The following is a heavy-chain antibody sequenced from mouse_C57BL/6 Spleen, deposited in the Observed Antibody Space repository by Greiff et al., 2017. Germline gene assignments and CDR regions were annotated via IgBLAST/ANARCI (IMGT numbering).Heavy chain of an antibody. J-gene: IGHJ3*01. CDR3: ARDYRNYGRFAD. V-gene: IGHV1-50*01. CDR1: GYTFTSSC. Sequence: QVQLQQPGAELVKPGASVKLSCTASGYTFTSSCMQWVKQRPGQGLEWIGGNDPSNSYTNYNQKFKGQATFTIDTSSNTAYMQLSSLTSEDTAVYYCARDYRNYGRFADWGQGTLVTVSA. CDR2: NDPSNSYT. D-gene: IGHD2-5*01.